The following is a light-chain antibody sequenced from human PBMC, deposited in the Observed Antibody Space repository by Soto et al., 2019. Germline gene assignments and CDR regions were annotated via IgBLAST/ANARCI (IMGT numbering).Light chain of an antibody. V-gene: IGKV1-17*01. CDR3: LQHDSYPYT. Sequence: DIQMTQSPSSLSASVGDRVTITCRASQGIGNDLGWYQQKPGQAPKRLIYGASTLQSGVPSRFSGSGSGTEFTLTISSLQPEDFATYYCLQHDSYPYTFGQGTKLEIK. J-gene: IGKJ2*01. CDR2: GAS. CDR1: QGIGND.